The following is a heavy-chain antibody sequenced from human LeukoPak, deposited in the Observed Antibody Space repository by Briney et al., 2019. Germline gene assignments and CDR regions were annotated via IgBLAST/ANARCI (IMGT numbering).Heavy chain of an antibody. J-gene: IGHJ6*02. Sequence: PSETLSLTCTVSGGSISSYYWSWIRQPPGKGLEWIGYIYTSGSTNYNPSLKSRVTISVDTSKNQFSLKLSSVTAADTAVYYCARDVVVVPAAIHYGMDVWGQGTTVTVSS. CDR3: ARDVVVVPAAIHYGMDV. CDR1: GGSISSYY. CDR2: IYTSGST. D-gene: IGHD2-2*01. V-gene: IGHV4-4*09.